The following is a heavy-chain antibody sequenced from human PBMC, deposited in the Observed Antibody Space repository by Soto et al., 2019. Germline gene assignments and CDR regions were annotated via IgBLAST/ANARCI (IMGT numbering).Heavy chain of an antibody. Sequence: SETLSLTCTVSGGSITSDYSCWSWIRQPPGEGLEWIGHIFDSGTTYTNPSLRSQVAISLDTSKNHFSLTLSSVTAADTAVYYCTGAYYDIDGYILDPWGQGTSVTVSS. J-gene: IGHJ5*02. CDR1: GGSITSDYSC. CDR3: TGAYYDIDGYILDP. V-gene: IGHV4-30-4*01. CDR2: IFDSGTT. D-gene: IGHD3-22*01.